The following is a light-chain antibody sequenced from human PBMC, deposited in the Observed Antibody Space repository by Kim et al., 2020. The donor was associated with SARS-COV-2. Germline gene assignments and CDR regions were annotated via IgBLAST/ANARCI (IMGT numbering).Light chain of an antibody. CDR2: DVS. CDR3: SSYTSSSTV. J-gene: IGLJ1*01. Sequence: PGQSITISCTGTSRDVGGYNYVYWYQQHPGKAPKLMIYDVSNRPSGVSNRFSGSKSGNTASLTISGLQAEDEADYYCSSYTSSSTVFGTGTQLTVL. CDR1: SRDVGGYNY. V-gene: IGLV2-14*03.